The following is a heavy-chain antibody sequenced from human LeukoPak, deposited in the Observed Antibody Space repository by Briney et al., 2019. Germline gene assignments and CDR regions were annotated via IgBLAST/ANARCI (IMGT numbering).Heavy chain of an antibody. D-gene: IGHD1-26*01. CDR2: INHSGST. Sequence: SETLTLTCAVYGGSFSGYYWSWIRQPPGKGLEWIGEINHSGSTNYNPSLKSRVTISVDTSKNQFSLKLSSVTAADTAVYYCASLGITDYWGQGTLVTVSS. CDR3: ASLGITDY. CDR1: GGSFSGYY. V-gene: IGHV4-34*01. J-gene: IGHJ4*02.